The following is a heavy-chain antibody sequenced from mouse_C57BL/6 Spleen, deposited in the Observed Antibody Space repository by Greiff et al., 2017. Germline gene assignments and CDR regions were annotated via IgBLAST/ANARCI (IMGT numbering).Heavy chain of an antibody. Sequence: QVQLKESGPGLVAPSQSLSITCTVSGFSLTSYGVSWVRQPPGKGLEWLGVIWGAGSTNYHSALISRLSISKDNSKSQVFFKLNSLQTDDTATYYWAKTITTVVATHYYARDYWGQGTSVTVSS. CDR1: GFSLTSYG. D-gene: IGHD1-1*01. CDR2: IWGAGST. CDR3: AKTITTVVATHYYARDY. V-gene: IGHV2-3*01. J-gene: IGHJ4*01.